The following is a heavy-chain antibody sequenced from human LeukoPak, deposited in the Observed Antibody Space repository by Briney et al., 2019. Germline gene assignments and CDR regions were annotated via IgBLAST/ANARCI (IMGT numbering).Heavy chain of an antibody. CDR2: INHSGST. V-gene: IGHV4-34*01. CDR1: GGSFSGYY. Sequence: SETLSLTCAVYGGSFSGYYWSWIRQPPGKGLEWIGEINHSGSTNYNPSLKSRLTISVDTSKNQFSLKLSSVTAADTAVYYCARVPVHRYCSGGSCYSAISRFDPWGQGTLVTVSS. J-gene: IGHJ5*02. D-gene: IGHD2-15*01. CDR3: ARVPVHRYCSGGSCYSAISRFDP.